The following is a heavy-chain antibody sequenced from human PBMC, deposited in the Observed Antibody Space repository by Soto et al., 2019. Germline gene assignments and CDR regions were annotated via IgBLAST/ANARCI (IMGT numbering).Heavy chain of an antibody. D-gene: IGHD1-20*01. CDR3: VRIRITGTTRLDAFDI. CDR1: GFTFSSYS. J-gene: IGHJ3*02. CDR2: ISSSSSTI. Sequence: EVQLVESGGGLVQPGGSLRLSCAASGFTFSSYSMNWVRQAPGKGLEWVSYISSSSSTIYYADSMKGRFTISRDNEKHSLYLQMNRRRAEDTAVYYCVRIRITGTTRLDAFDIWGQGTMVTVSP. V-gene: IGHV3-48*01.